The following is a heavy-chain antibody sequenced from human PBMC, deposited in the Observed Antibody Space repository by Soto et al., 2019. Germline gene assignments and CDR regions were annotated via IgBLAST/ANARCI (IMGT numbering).Heavy chain of an antibody. CDR1: GHTFTSYA. Sequence: ASVKVSCKASGHTFTSYAMHWVRQAPGQRLEWMGWINAGNGNTKYSQKFQGRVTITRDTSASTAYMELSSLRSEDTAVYYCARDTVTTFGIDYWGQGTLVTVSS. V-gene: IGHV1-3*01. CDR3: ARDTVTTFGIDY. CDR2: INAGNGNT. J-gene: IGHJ4*02. D-gene: IGHD4-4*01.